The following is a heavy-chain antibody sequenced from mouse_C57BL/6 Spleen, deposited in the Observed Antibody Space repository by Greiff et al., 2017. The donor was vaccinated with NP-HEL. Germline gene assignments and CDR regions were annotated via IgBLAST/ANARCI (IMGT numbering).Heavy chain of an antibody. V-gene: IGHV14-2*01. CDR3: ARSGSSYNWYFDV. D-gene: IGHD1-1*01. CDR2: IDPEDGET. J-gene: IGHJ1*03. Sequence: EVKLQESGAELVKPGASVKLSCTASGFNIKDYYMHWVKQRTEQGLEWIGRIDPEDGETKYAPKFQGKATITADTSSNTAYLQLSSLTSEDTAVSYCARSGSSYNWYFDVWGTGTTVTVSS. CDR1: GFNIKDYY.